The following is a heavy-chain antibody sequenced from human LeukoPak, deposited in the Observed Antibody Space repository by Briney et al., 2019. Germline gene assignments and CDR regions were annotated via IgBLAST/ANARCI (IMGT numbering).Heavy chain of an antibody. CDR2: IYHNGKT. V-gene: IGHV4-38-2*02. CDR3: LGHNIVYFYYMDV. J-gene: IGHJ6*03. Sequence: SETLSLTCTVSGYPISSGYYWSWLRQPPGKGLEWIGSIYHNGKTYYNPSLRDRVTMSVDASTNQFSLKVSPVTAADTAVYSRLGHNIVYFYYMDVWGKGTTVTVSS. D-gene: IGHD1-1*01. CDR1: GYPISSGYY.